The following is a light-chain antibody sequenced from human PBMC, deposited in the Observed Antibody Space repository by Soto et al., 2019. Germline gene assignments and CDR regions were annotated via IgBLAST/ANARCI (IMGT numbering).Light chain of an antibody. Sequence: QSALTQPASVSGSPGQSITISCTGTTSDVDGYNYVSWYQHHPGKAPKLMIYEVTNRPSGVSYRFSGSKSGNTASLTISGLQAEDEGDYYCSSYTATSTVIFGGGTKVTVL. V-gene: IGLV2-14*01. CDR3: SSYTATSTVI. CDR1: TSDVDGYNY. J-gene: IGLJ2*01. CDR2: EVT.